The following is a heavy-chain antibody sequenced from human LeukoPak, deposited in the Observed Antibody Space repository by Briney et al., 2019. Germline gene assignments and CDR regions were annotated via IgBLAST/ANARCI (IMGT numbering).Heavy chain of an antibody. CDR2: ITSSSSYI. J-gene: IGHJ4*02. Sequence: GGSLRLSCAASGFTFSSYSMNWVRQAPGKGLEWVSSITSSSSYIYYADSVKGRFTISRDNAKNSLYLQMNSLRAEDTAVYYCARATGGVFDYYYFDYWGQGTLVTVSS. D-gene: IGHD3-16*01. CDR3: ARATGGVFDYYYFDY. CDR1: GFTFSSYS. V-gene: IGHV3-21*01.